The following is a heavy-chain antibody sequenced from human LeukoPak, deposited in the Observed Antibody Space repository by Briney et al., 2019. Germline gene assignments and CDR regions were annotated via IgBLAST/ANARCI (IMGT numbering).Heavy chain of an antibody. D-gene: IGHD5-18*01. J-gene: IGHJ4*02. CDR2: ISSNGGST. V-gene: IGHV3-64D*06. CDR1: GFTFSSYA. Sequence: PGGSLRLSCSASGFTFSSYAMHWVRQAPGKGLEYVSAISSNGGSTYYADSVKGRFTISRDNSKNTLYLQMSSLRAEDTAVYYCVKDRFVDTAMRGYFDYWGQGTLVTVSS. CDR3: VKDRFVDTAMRGYFDY.